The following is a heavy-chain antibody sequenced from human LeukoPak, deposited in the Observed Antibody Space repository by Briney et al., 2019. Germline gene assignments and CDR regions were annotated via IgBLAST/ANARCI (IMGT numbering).Heavy chain of an antibody. CDR1: GGSISSYY. D-gene: IGHD1-1*01. CDR2: IYYSGST. CDR3: ARPVTTGTAGPFDI. Sequence: RPSETLSLTCTVSGGSISSYYWSWIRQPPGKGLEWIGYIYYSGSTNYNPSLKSRVTISVDTSKNQFSLSLSSVTAADTAVYYCARPVTTGTAGPFDIWGQGTVVTVSS. J-gene: IGHJ3*02. V-gene: IGHV4-59*08.